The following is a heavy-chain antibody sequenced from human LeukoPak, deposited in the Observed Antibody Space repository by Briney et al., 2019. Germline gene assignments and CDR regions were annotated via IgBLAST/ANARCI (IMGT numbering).Heavy chain of an antibody. CDR1: GFTFDDYA. J-gene: IGHJ3*02. CDR3: ARAGTNYDILTGYPNDAFDI. Sequence: GGSLRLSCAASGFTFDDYAMHWVRQAPGKGLEWVAVIWYDGSNKYYADSVKGRFTISRDNSKNTLYLQMNSLRAEDTAVYYCARAGTNYDILTGYPNDAFDIWGQGTMVTVSS. CDR2: IWYDGSNK. V-gene: IGHV3-33*08. D-gene: IGHD3-9*01.